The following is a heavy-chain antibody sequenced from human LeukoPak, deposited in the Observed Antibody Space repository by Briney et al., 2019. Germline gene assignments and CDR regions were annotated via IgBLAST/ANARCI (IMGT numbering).Heavy chain of an antibody. CDR1: GGSISSYY. D-gene: IGHD6-13*01. Sequence: SETLSLTCTVSGGSISSYYWSWIRQPPGKGLEWIGYIYYSGSTNYNPSLKSRVTISVDTSKNQFSLKLSSVTAADTAVYYCARAGYSSSWYDSYYGMDVWGQGTTVTVSS. CDR3: ARAGYSSSWYDSYYGMDV. J-gene: IGHJ6*02. CDR2: IYYSGST. V-gene: IGHV4-59*01.